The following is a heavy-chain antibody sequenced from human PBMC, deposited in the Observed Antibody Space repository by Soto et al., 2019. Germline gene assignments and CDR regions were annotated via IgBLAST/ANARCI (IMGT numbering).Heavy chain of an antibody. D-gene: IGHD6-6*01. J-gene: IGHJ6*02. V-gene: IGHV1-69*13. CDR2: IIPIFGTA. CDR1: GGTFSSYA. Sequence: GASVKVSCKASGGTFSSYAISWVRQAPGQGLEWMGGIIPIFGTANYAQKFQGRVTITADESTSTAYMELSSLRSEDTAVYYCARPKRDIAARVGYYYGMDVWGQGTTVTVSS. CDR3: ARPKRDIAARVGYYYGMDV.